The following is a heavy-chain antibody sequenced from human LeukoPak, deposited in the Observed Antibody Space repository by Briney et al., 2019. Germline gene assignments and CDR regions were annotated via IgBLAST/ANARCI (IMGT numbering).Heavy chain of an antibody. CDR2: ISGDSVGT. V-gene: IGHV3-23*01. CDR1: GFTFSSYA. CDR3: AKDVGGNSFFDY. Sequence: GGPLRLSCAASGFTFSSYAMAWVRQAPGKGLQWVSTISGDSVGTHYTDSVQGRFTISRDNSKNTLYLQMNSLRAEDTALYYCAKDVGGNSFFDYWGQETLVTVSS. D-gene: IGHD3-3*01. J-gene: IGHJ4*02.